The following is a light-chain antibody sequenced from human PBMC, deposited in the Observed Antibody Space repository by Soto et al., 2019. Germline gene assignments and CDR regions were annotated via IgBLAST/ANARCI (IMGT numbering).Light chain of an antibody. V-gene: IGLV1-40*01. CDR1: SSNIGAGYD. CDR2: ANN. CDR3: AAWDDGLNGWL. Sequence: QSVLTQPPSVSGAPGQRVTISCTGSSSNIGAGYDVHWFQQFPGIAPKLLIYANNNRPSGVPDRFSGSKSGTSASLAISGLKSEDEADYYCAAWDDGLNGWLFGGGTKLTVL. J-gene: IGLJ3*02.